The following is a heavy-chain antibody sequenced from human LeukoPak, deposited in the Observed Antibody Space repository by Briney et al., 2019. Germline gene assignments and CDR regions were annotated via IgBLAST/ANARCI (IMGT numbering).Heavy chain of an antibody. Sequence: GASVKVSCXASGYTFTGYYMHWVRQAPGQGLEWMGWINPNSGGTNYAQKFQGRVTMTRDTSISTAYMELSRLRSDDTAVYYCARDYRTVVGALDPWGQGTLVTVSS. CDR2: INPNSGGT. D-gene: IGHD1-26*01. CDR1: GYTFTGYY. CDR3: ARDYRTVVGALDP. J-gene: IGHJ5*02. V-gene: IGHV1-2*02.